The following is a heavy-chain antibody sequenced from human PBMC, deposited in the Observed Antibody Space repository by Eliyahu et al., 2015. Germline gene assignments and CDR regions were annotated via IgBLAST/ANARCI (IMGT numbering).Heavy chain of an antibody. CDR3: VHTSGGGTVFGVVITPYYFDY. D-gene: IGHD3-3*01. CDR1: GFSVSTXGVG. Sequence: QITLKESGPTLVRPTQTLTLTCXFXGFSVSTXGVGVGWXRQPPGXALEWLALIYWDDDKRYSPSLKTRLTITKDTSKNQVVLTMTNMDPVDTATYYCVHTSGGGTVFGVVITPYYFDYWGQGTLVTVSS. V-gene: IGHV2-5*02. CDR2: IYWDDDK. J-gene: IGHJ4*02.